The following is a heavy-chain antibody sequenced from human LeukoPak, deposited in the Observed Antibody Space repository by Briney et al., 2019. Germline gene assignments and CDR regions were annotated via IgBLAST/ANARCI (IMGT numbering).Heavy chain of an antibody. Sequence: GGSLRLSCAASGFTFSSYSMNWVRQAPGKGLEWVSSISSSSSYIYYADSVKGRFTISRDNAKNSLYLQMNSLRAEDTAVYDCARLRGSYFKGPFDYWGQGTLVTVSS. J-gene: IGHJ4*02. V-gene: IGHV3-21*01. D-gene: IGHD1-26*01. CDR1: GFTFSSYS. CDR2: ISSSSSYI. CDR3: ARLRGSYFKGPFDY.